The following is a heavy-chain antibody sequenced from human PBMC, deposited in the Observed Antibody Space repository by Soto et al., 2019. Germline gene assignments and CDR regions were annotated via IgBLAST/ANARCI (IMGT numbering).Heavy chain of an antibody. V-gene: IGHV3-9*01. CDR2: ITWNSDTI. D-gene: IGHD5-12*01. Sequence: VQLVESGGGLVQPGRSLRLSCAASGFTFDDFAMHWVRQPPGKGLEWVSFITWNSDTIAYSDSVKGRFTISRDSAKNSMYMQMNSLRGEDTAFNFCAKDSGRDGYAPFDYWGQGTLVTVSS. J-gene: IGHJ4*02. CDR1: GFTFDDFA. CDR3: AKDSGRDGYAPFDY.